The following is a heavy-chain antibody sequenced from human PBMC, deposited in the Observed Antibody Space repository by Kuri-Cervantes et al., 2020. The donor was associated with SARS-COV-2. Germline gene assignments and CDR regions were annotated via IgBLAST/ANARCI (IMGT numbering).Heavy chain of an antibody. J-gene: IGHJ6*02. V-gene: IGHV3-23*01. Sequence: ETLSLTCAASGFTFSSYAMSWVRQAPGKGLEWVSAISGSGGSTYYADSVKGRFTISRDNSKNTLYLQMNSLRAEDTAVYYCAKHCTGGYYGMDVWGQGTTVTVSS. CDR1: GFTFSSYA. CDR2: ISGSGGST. D-gene: IGHD1-14*01. CDR3: AKHCTGGYYGMDV.